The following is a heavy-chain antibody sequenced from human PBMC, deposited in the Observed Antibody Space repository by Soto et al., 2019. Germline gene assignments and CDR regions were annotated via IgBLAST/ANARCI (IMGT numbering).Heavy chain of an antibody. CDR2: IIPIFGTA. CDR1: GGTVSSYA. CDR3: ARGNPLLYSSSPFHYHYGMDV. D-gene: IGHD6-6*01. J-gene: IGHJ6*02. V-gene: IGHV1-69*13. Sequence: ASVKVSCKASGGTVSSYAISWVRQAPGQWLEWMGGIIPIFGTANYAQKFQGRVTITADESTSTAYMELSSLRSEDTAVYYCARGNPLLYSSSPFHYHYGMDVWGQGTTVTVSS.